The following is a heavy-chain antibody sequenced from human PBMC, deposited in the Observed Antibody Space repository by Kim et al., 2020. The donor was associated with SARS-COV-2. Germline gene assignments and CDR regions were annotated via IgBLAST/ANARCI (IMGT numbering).Heavy chain of an antibody. D-gene: IGHD3-3*01. CDR3: ARGRITIFGVVTEFDY. V-gene: IGHV4-31*02. Sequence: SLQSRVTRSVDTSTNQFSLKLSSVTAANTAVYYCARGRITIFGVVTEFDYWGQGTLVTVSS. J-gene: IGHJ4*02.